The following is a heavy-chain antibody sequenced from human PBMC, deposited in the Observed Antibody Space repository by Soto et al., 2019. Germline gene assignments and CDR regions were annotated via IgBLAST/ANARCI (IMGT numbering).Heavy chain of an antibody. D-gene: IGHD2-8*01. CDR2: INPKSGGT. J-gene: IGHJ6*02. Sequence: ASVKVSCKASGYSFTDYHIHWVRQAPGQGLEWLGRINPKSGGTSTAQKFQGWVTMTRDRSISTVYMELTRLRSDDTAVYFCARGHSTDCSNGVCSFFYNHEMDVWDQGTTVTVPS. V-gene: IGHV1-2*04. CDR3: ARGHSTDCSNGVCSFFYNHEMDV. CDR1: GYSFTDYH.